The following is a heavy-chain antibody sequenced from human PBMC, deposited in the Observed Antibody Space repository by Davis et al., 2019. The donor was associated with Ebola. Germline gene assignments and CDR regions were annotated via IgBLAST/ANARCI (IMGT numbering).Heavy chain of an antibody. CDR3: AGSGPPPYYYYMDV. V-gene: IGHV4-59*01. CDR1: GGSITNYY. Sequence: PSETLSLTCSVSGGSITNYYWSWIRQPPGKGLEWIGYIYYSGSTNYNPSLKSRVTISVDTSKKQFSLKLSSVTAADTAVYYCAGSGPPPYYYYMDVWGKGTTVTVSS. CDR2: IYYSGST. J-gene: IGHJ6*03. D-gene: IGHD5-12*01.